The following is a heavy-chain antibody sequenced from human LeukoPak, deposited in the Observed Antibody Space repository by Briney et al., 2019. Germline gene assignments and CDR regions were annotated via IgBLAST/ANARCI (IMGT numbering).Heavy chain of an antibody. D-gene: IGHD2-15*01. V-gene: IGHV4-59*10. CDR3: ARNSCPSGSCYDNRGYFDY. J-gene: IGHJ4*02. CDR1: GGSFSNYY. Sequence: SETLSLTCAVYGGSFSNYYWTWIRQPPGKGLEWIGRIYTSGSTNYNPSLKSRITISVDTSKNQFSLKLSSVTAADTAVYYCARNSCPSGSCYDNRGYFDYWGQGTLVTVSS. CDR2: IYTSGST.